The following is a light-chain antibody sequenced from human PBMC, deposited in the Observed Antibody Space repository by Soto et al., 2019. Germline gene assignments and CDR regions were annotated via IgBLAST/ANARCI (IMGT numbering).Light chain of an antibody. CDR2: DSN. V-gene: IGLV1-51*01. Sequence: QSVLTQPTSVAAAAGQKVTISCSGSSSNIGNNYVSWYQQLPGTAPKLLIYDSNKRPSGIPDRFSGSKSGTSATLGITGLQTGDEADYYCGTWDNSLSAVVFGGGTKLTV. CDR1: SSNIGNNY. J-gene: IGLJ2*01. CDR3: GTWDNSLSAVV.